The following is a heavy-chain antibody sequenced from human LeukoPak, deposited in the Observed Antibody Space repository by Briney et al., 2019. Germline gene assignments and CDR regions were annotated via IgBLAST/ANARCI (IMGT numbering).Heavy chain of an antibody. CDR2: INHSGST. J-gene: IGHJ6*02. Sequence: PSETLSLTCAVYGGSFSGYYWSWIRQPPGKGLEWIGEINHSGSTNYNPSLKSRVTISVDTSKNQFSLKLSSVTAADTAVYYCARSCSSTSCYIAYYYYYYGMDVCGQGTTVTVSS. CDR1: GGSFSGYY. V-gene: IGHV4-34*01. D-gene: IGHD2-2*02. CDR3: ARSCSSTSCYIAYYYYYYGMDV.